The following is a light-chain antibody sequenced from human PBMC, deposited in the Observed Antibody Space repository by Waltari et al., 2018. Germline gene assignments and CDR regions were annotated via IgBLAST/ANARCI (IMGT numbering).Light chain of an antibody. V-gene: IGKV4-1*01. J-gene: IGKJ2*01. CDR2: WAS. CDR3: QQYYHYPPT. Sequence: DIVMTQSPDSLAVSLGERATINCTSSQSLLYASNDKNYLAWYQQKPRQPPKLLISWASTRESGVPDRVSGSGSGTDFTLTITNLHAEDAAFYYCQQYYHYPPTFGQGTNLEIK. CDR1: QSLLYASNDKNY.